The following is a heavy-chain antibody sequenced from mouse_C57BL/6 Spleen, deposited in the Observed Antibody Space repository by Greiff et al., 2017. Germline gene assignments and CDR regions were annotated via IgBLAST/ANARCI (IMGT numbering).Heavy chain of an antibody. CDR3: TRDERDYHWYFDV. J-gene: IGHJ1*03. D-gene: IGHD2-4*01. CDR1: GFTFSSYA. CDR2: ISSGGDYI. Sequence: DVMLVESGEGLVKPGGSLKLSCAASGFTFSSYAMSWVRQTPEKRLEWVAYISSGGDYIYYADTVKGRFTISRDNARNTLYLQMSSLKSEDTAMYYCTRDERDYHWYFDVWGTGTTVTVSS. V-gene: IGHV5-9-1*02.